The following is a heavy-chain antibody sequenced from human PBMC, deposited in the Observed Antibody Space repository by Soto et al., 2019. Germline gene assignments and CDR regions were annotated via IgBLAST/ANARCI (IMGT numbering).Heavy chain of an antibody. V-gene: IGHV1-18*04. J-gene: IGHJ5*02. Sequence: ASVKVSCKASGYTFTSYGISWVRQAPGQGLEWMGWISAYNGNTNYAQKLQGRVTMTTDTSTSTAYMELRSLRSDDTAVYYCASSLLAYCGGDCYWFDPCGQGTLVTVYS. CDR2: ISAYNGNT. D-gene: IGHD2-21*02. CDR1: GYTFTSYG. CDR3: ASSLLAYCGGDCYWFDP.